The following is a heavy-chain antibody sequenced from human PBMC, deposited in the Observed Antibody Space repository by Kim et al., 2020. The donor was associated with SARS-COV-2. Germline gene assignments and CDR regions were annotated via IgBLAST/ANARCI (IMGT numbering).Heavy chain of an antibody. D-gene: IGHD4-4*01. CDR2: INPNSGGT. Sequence: ASVKVSCKASGYTFTGYYMHWVRQAPGQGLEWMGWINPNSGGTNYAQKFQVRVTMTRDTSISTAYMELSRLRSDDTAVYYCARSGHSNYTEDLNWFDPWGQGTLVTVSS. J-gene: IGHJ5*02. V-gene: IGHV1-2*02. CDR1: GYTFTGYY. CDR3: ARSGHSNYTEDLNWFDP.